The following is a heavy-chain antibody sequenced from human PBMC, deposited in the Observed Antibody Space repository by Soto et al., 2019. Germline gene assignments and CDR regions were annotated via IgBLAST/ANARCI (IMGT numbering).Heavy chain of an antibody. CDR2: IYYSGNT. D-gene: IGHD1-26*01. CDR1: GASVTSSSYY. CDR3: ARGLRSGSHSFDY. Sequence: QVQLQESGPGLVKPSETLSLTCTVSGASVTSSSYYWCWIRQPPGKGLEYIGYIYYSGNTNFSPSLKSRVTISVDTPKNQFSLRLSYVTAADTAVYYCARGLRSGSHSFDYWGQGTLVTVSS. V-gene: IGHV4-61*01. J-gene: IGHJ4*02.